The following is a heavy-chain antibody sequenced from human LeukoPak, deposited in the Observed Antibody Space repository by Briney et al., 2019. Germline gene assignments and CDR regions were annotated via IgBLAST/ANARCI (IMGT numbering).Heavy chain of an antibody. Sequence: SETLSLTCAVYGGSFSNYFWNWIRQPPGKGLEWIAEIHHTGHINYNPSFKSRVTVSEDRSKNQFSLKLTSVTAADTAVYYCARNGNYGSVGFDSWGQGTLVTVSS. CDR2: IHHTGHI. CDR3: ARNGNYGSVGFDS. V-gene: IGHV4-34*01. D-gene: IGHD3-10*01. J-gene: IGHJ4*02. CDR1: GGSFSNYF.